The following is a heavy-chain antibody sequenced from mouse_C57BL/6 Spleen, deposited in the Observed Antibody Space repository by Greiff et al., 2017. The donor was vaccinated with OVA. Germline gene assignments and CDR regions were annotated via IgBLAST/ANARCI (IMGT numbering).Heavy chain of an antibody. Sequence: DVKLQESGGDLVKPGGSLKLSCAASGFTFSSYGMSWVRQTPDKRLEWVATISSGGSYTYYPDSVKGRFTISRDNAKNTLYLQMSSLKSEDTAMYYCATNDGYFSWFAYWGQGTLVTVSA. J-gene: IGHJ3*01. V-gene: IGHV5-6*02. D-gene: IGHD2-3*01. CDR2: ISSGGSYT. CDR3: ATNDGYFSWFAY. CDR1: GFTFSSYG.